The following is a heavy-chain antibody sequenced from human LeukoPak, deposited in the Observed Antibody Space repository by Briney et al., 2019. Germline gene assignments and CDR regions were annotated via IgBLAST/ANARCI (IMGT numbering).Heavy chain of an antibody. Sequence: PGGSLRLSCAASGFTFSTNIMHWVRQAPGQGPEWVAVISNDGSKQYYADSVRGRFTVSRDNSKSTLYLQMNSLREEDTAVYYCERDEVTIWNRENDAFDIWGQGTMVTVSS. V-gene: IGHV3-30*01. J-gene: IGHJ3*02. CDR3: ERDEVTIWNRENDAFDI. D-gene: IGHD1-1*01. CDR1: GFTFSTNI. CDR2: ISNDGSKQ.